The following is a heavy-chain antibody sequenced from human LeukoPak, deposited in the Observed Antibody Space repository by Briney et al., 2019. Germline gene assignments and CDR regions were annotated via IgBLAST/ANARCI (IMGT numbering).Heavy chain of an antibody. J-gene: IGHJ3*02. D-gene: IGHD6-13*01. V-gene: IGHV3-33*01. CDR1: GFTFSFYG. CDR3: ARWCISAAHDAFDM. CDR2: IWSHGNEK. Sequence: GGSLRLSCAASGFTFSFYGMHWVRQAPGKGLKWVAVIWSHGNEKYYADSVEGRFTVSRDNSKNTLYLQMNSLRDEATAVYYCARWCISAAHDAFDMWGQGTMVTVSS.